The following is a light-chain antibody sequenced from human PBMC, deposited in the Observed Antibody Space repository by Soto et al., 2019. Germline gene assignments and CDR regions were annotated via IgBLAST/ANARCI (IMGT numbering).Light chain of an antibody. Sequence: EIVMTQSPVTLCVSRGERATLSCRASQSVSSNLAWYQQKPGQAPRLLIYGASTRATGIPARFSGSGSGTEFTLTISSLQSEDFAVYYCQQYNNWPPLTIGGGTKVEIK. CDR1: QSVSSN. CDR3: QQYNNWPPLT. V-gene: IGKV3-15*01. J-gene: IGKJ4*01. CDR2: GAS.